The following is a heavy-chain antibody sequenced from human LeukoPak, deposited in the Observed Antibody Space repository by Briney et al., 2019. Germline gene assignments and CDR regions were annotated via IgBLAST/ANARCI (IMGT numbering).Heavy chain of an antibody. J-gene: IGHJ4*02. D-gene: IGHD2-15*01. V-gene: IGHV1-24*01. CDR3: ATDSHCSGGSCNFH. Sequence: ASVKVSCKVSGYTLTELSMHWVRQAPGKGLEWMGGFDPEDGETIYAQKFQGRVTMTEDTSTDTAYMELSSLRSEDTAVYYCATDSHCSGGSCNFHWGQGTLVTVSS. CDR1: GYTLTELS. CDR2: FDPEDGET.